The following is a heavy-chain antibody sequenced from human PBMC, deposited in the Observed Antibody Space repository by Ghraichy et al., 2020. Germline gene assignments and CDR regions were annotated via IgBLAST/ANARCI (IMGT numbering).Heavy chain of an antibody. CDR2: ISAYNGNT. D-gene: IGHD3-10*01. CDR1: GYTFTSYG. J-gene: IGHJ5*02. V-gene: IGHV1-18*01. CDR3: AILYGSGSSNWFDP. Sequence: ASVKVSCKASGYTFTSYGISWVRQAPGQGLEWMGWISAYNGNTNYAQKLQGRVTMTTDTSTSTAYMELRSLRSDDTAVYYCAILYGSGSSNWFDPWGQGTLVTVSS.